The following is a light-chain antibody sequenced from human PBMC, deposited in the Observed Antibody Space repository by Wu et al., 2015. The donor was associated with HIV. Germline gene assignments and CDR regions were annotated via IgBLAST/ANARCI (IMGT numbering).Light chain of an antibody. J-gene: IGKJ5*01. CDR3: QHSNNWPLT. CDR1: QSISSY. CDR2: GAS. Sequence: EIVLTQSPATLSLSPGERATLSCRASQSISSYVAWYQQKVGQAPRLLIFGASNRATGIPDRFRGTGSGTDFTLTISSLESEDFAVYYCQHSNNWPLTFGQGTRLEIK. V-gene: IGKV3-11*01.